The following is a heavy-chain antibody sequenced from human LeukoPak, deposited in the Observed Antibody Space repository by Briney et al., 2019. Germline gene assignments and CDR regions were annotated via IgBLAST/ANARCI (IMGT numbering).Heavy chain of an antibody. CDR1: GYTFTGYY. V-gene: IGHV1-2*02. J-gene: IGHJ3*02. CDR2: INPNSGGT. CDR3: ARELREHGVFDI. D-gene: IGHD1-26*01. Sequence: GASVKVSCKASGYTFTGYYMHWVRQAPGQGLEWMGWINPNSGGTYYAQKFQGRVTMTSDTSISTAYMELSRLRSDNTAVYYCARELREHGVFDIWGQGTMVTVSS.